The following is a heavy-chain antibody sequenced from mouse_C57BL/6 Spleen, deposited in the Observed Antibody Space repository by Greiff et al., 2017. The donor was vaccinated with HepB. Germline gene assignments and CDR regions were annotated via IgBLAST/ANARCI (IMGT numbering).Heavy chain of an antibody. CDR3: TRDGSSSFAY. CDR2: IDPETGGT. D-gene: IGHD1-1*01. CDR1: GYTFTDYE. J-gene: IGHJ3*01. V-gene: IGHV1-15*01. Sequence: QVQLQQSGAELVRPGASVTLSCKASGYTFTDYEMHWVKQTPVHGLEWIGAIDPETGGTAYNQKFKGKAILTADKSSSTAYMELRSLTSEDSAVYYCTRDGSSSFAYWGQGTLVTVSA.